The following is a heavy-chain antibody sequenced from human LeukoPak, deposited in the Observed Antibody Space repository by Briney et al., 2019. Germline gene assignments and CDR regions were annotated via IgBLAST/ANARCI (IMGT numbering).Heavy chain of an antibody. CDR2: INPSDGST. Sequence: ASVKVSCKASGDSLTKYYIHWVRQAPGLGLEWMGIINPSDGSTTYTQKFQGRVTMTTDTSTSTVNMELSSLRSEDTAVYYCAPSVRSGGSYYFDYWGQGTLVTVSS. D-gene: IGHD2-15*01. J-gene: IGHJ4*02. V-gene: IGHV1-46*01. CDR1: GDSLTKYY. CDR3: APSVRSGGSYYFDY.